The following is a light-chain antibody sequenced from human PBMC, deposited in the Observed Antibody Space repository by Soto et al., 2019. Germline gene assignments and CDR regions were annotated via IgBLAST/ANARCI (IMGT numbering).Light chain of an antibody. CDR3: QQYNTYSWT. CDR2: KAS. J-gene: IGKJ1*01. CDR1: QSISRG. Sequence: DIQMTQSPSTLSASVGDRVTITCRASQSISRGLAWYQQKPGKAPKLLIYKASTLKSGVPSRFSGSGSGTEFTLTISSLQPDDFATYYCQQYNTYSWTFGQGTKVDIK. V-gene: IGKV1-5*03.